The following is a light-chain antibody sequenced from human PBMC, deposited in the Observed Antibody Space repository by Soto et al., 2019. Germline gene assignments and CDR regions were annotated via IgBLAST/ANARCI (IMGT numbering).Light chain of an antibody. V-gene: IGLV2-14*01. Sequence: QSALTQPASVSGSPXXXXTISCXXXXXDVGGYNYVSWYQQHPGRAPKLMIYDVSYRSSGVSNRFSGFKSGNTASLTISGLQAEDEADYYCSSYTSSSTVVFGGGTKLTVL. CDR3: SSYTSSSTVV. J-gene: IGLJ2*01. CDR2: DVS. CDR1: XXDVGGYNY.